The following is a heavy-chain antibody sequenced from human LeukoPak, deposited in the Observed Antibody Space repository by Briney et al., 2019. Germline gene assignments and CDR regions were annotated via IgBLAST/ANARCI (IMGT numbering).Heavy chain of an antibody. D-gene: IGHD6-19*01. Sequence: AGESLKISCKGSGYSFTSHWIGWVRQMPGKGLEWMGIIYLGDPETRYGPSFQGQVTISADKSISTAYLQWSSLKASDTAMYYCARHPSYTSGWPLDYWGQGTLVTVSS. CDR3: ARHPSYTSGWPLDY. V-gene: IGHV5-51*01. CDR2: IYLGDPET. CDR1: GYSFTSHW. J-gene: IGHJ4*02.